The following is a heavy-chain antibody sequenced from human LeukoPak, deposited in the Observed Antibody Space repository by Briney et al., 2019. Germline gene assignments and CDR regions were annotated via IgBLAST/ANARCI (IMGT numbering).Heavy chain of an antibody. Sequence: GGPLRLSCVASGLTVNSNYMSWVRQAPGKGLEWVSAIYSGGATYYADSVKGRFTVSRDDSKNTLYLQMYRLRVEDTAMYYCVSQKWLYAFDIWGQGTMVTVSS. V-gene: IGHV3-53*01. D-gene: IGHD5-24*01. CDR2: IYSGGAT. J-gene: IGHJ3*02. CDR3: VSQKWLYAFDI. CDR1: GLTVNSNY.